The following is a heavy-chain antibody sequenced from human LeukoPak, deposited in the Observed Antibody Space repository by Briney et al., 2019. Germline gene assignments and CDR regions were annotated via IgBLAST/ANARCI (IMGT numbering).Heavy chain of an antibody. V-gene: IGHV3-7*05. D-gene: IGHD5-24*01. CDR3: AREGREGYNYPALDF. CDR2: MKHDGIEK. Sequence: GGSLRLSCVASGFSFGSYWMAWVRQAPGKGLEWVANMKHDGIEKYHVDSVKGRFTISRDNTKNSLYLHMSSLRVENTAVYYCAREGREGYNYPALDFWGQGILVTVSS. CDR1: GFSFGSYW. J-gene: IGHJ4*02.